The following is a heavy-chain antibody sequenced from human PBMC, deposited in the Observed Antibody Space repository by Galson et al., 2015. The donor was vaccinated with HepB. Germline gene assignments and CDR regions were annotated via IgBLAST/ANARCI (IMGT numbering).Heavy chain of an antibody. CDR3: ARDVSGSYYYYYYGMDV. J-gene: IGHJ6*02. CDR1: GFTFSDYY. Sequence: SLRLSCAASGFTFSDYYMSWIRQAPGKGLEWVSYISSSSSYTNYGDSVKGRFAISRDNAKNSLYLQMNSLRAEDTAVYYCARDVSGSYYYYYYGMDVWGQGTTVTVSS. CDR2: ISSSSSYT. D-gene: IGHD1-26*01. V-gene: IGHV3-11*06.